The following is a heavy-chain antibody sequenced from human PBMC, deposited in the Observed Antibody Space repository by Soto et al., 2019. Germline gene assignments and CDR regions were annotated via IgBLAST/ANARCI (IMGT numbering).Heavy chain of an antibody. CDR3: TTGGRITMVRGVIIDYYGMDV. J-gene: IGHJ6*02. CDR1: GFTFSNAW. Sequence: EVQLVESGGGLVKPGGSLRLSCAASGFTFSNAWMNWVRQAPGKGLEWVGRIKSKTDGGTTDYAAPVKGRFPISRDDSKNTLYLQMNSLKTEDTAVYYCTTGGRITMVRGVIIDYYGMDVWGQGTTVTVSS. CDR2: IKSKTDGGTT. V-gene: IGHV3-15*07. D-gene: IGHD3-10*01.